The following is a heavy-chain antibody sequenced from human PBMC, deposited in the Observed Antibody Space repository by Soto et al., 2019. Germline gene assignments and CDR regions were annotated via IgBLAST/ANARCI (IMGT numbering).Heavy chain of an antibody. J-gene: IGHJ4*02. CDR3: ARDYYDSSGYFRLDY. Sequence: EVQLVESGGGLIQPGGSLRLSCVASGFTVSSTYMSWVHQAPGKGLEWVSVIYAGGSTYYADSVKGRFTISRDNSKNTLYLQMNSLRAEDTAVYYCARDYYDSSGYFRLDYWGQGTLVTVSS. CDR2: IYAGGST. D-gene: IGHD3-22*01. V-gene: IGHV3-53*01. CDR1: GFTVSSTY.